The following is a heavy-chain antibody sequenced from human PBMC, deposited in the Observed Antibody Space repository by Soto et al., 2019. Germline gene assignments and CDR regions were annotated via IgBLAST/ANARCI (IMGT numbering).Heavy chain of an antibody. CDR2: INSDGSST. D-gene: IGHD6-6*01. CDR3: ATSIVARRGIDY. J-gene: IGHJ4*02. CDR1: GFTFSNAW. V-gene: IGHV3-74*01. Sequence: GGSLRLSCAASGFTFSNAWMNWVRQAPGKGLEWVGRINSDGSSTSYADSVTGRFTISRDNAKNTLYLQMNSLRAEDTAVFYCATSIVARRGIDYWGQGTLVTVSS.